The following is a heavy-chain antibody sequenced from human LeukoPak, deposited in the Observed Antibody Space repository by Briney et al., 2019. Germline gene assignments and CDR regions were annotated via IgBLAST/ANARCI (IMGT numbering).Heavy chain of an antibody. V-gene: IGHV4-4*07. J-gene: IGHJ4*02. CDR3: ARERIHYYDSSGYYYFDY. Sequence: SETLSLTCTVSGGSISSYYWSWIRQPAGKGLEWIGRIYTSGSSNYNPSLKSRVTISVDTSKNQFSLKLSSVTAADTAVYYCARERIHYYDSSGYYYFDYWGQGTLVTVSS. CDR2: IYTSGSS. D-gene: IGHD3-22*01. CDR1: GGSISSYY.